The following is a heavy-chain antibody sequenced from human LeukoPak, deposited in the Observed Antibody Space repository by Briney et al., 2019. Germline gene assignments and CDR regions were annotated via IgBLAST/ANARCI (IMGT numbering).Heavy chain of an antibody. D-gene: IGHD3-10*01. Sequence: PGRSLRLSCAASGFTFSTYGMHWVRQAPGKGLEWVAVISPDGSSKYHADSVKGRFTISRDNSKNTLYLQMNSLRAEDTAAYYCAKEIGDFSGFDYWGQGTLVTVSS. V-gene: IGHV3-30*18. J-gene: IGHJ4*02. CDR1: GFTFSTYG. CDR2: ISPDGSSK. CDR3: AKEIGDFSGFDY.